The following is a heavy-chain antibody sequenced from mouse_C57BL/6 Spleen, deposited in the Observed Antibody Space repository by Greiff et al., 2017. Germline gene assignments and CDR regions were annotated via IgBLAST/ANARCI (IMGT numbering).Heavy chain of an antibody. CDR3: ARGGCPYYFDY. V-gene: IGHV3-1*01. D-gene: IGHD6-1*01. CDR1: GYSITSGYD. CDR2: ISYSGST. Sequence: EVQLVESGPGMVKPSQSLSLTCTVTGYSITSGYDWHWIRHFPGNQLEWMGYISYSGSTNYNPSLKSRIPITNDTSKNHFFLKLNAVTTEDKATYYCARGGCPYYFDYWGQGTTLTVSS. J-gene: IGHJ2*01.